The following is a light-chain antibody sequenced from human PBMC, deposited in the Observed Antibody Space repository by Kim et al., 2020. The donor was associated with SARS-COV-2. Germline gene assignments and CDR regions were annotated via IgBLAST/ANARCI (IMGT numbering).Light chain of an antibody. J-gene: IGKJ3*01. CDR1: QSVSSNY. CDR2: GAS. CDR3: QHYGTSPFT. Sequence: EIVLTQSPGTLSLSPGERATISCRASQSVSSNYLAWYQQKPGQAPRLLFYGASSRATGIPDRFSGSGSGTDFTLTISRLEPEDFAVYYCQHYGTSPFTFGPGTKVDIK. V-gene: IGKV3-20*01.